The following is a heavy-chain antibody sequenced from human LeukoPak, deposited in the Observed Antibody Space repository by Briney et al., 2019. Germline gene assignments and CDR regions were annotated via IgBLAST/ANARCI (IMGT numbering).Heavy chain of an antibody. CDR2: IYYSGST. J-gene: IGHJ3*02. CDR1: GVSISSYY. D-gene: IGHD4-17*01. V-gene: IGHV4-59*08. Sequence: SETLSLTCTVSGVSISSYYWSWIRQPPGKGLEWIGYIYYSGSTNYNPSLKSRVTISVDTSKNQFSLKLSSVTAADTAVYYCARPHYEREAGAFDIWGQGTMVTVSS. CDR3: ARPHYEREAGAFDI.